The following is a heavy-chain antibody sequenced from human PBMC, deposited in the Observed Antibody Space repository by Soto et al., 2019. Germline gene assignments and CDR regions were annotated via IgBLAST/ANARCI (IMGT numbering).Heavy chain of an antibody. D-gene: IGHD6-19*01. V-gene: IGHV6-1*01. CDR3: ARGGPAAMGSGYSSGWYEDYFDY. J-gene: IGHJ4*02. Sequence: PSQTLSLTCGISGGSVSSNSSAWNWIRPSPSRGLEWLGRTYYRSKWYNDYAVSVKSRITINPDTSKNQFSLQLNSVTPEDTAVYYCARGGPAAMGSGYSSGWYEDYFDYWGQGTLVTVSS. CDR2: TYYRSKWYN. CDR1: GGSVSSNSSA.